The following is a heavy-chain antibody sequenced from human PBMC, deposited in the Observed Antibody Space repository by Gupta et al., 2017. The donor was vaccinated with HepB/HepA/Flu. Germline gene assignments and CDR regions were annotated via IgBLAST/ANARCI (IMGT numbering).Heavy chain of an antibody. CDR3: AKLRRSGVYFLDY. D-gene: IGHD6-19*01. V-gene: IGHV4-39*01. CDR1: GGSISSTDDH. Sequence: LLLQESGPGLVKPSETLSLTCDVAGGSISSTDDHWGWIRQPPGKGLEWIGGIYKSADTYYNPSLKSRVTISVDTSKNQFSLNWSSVTATDTAVYYCAKLRRSGVYFLDYWGQGALVTV. CDR2: IYKSADT. J-gene: IGHJ4*02.